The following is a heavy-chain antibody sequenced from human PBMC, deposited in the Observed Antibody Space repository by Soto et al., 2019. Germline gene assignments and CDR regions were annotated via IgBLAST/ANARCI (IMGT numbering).Heavy chain of an antibody. Sequence: QVQLVESGGGMVQPGRSLRLSCAASGFTFSSYGMHWVRQAPGKGLEWVAVIWYDGSNKYYADSVKGRFTISRDNSKNTLYLQMNSLRAEDTAVYYCARAGVSGWYVGAFDYWGQGTLVTVSS. CDR1: GFTFSSYG. V-gene: IGHV3-33*01. J-gene: IGHJ4*02. D-gene: IGHD6-19*01. CDR2: IWYDGSNK. CDR3: ARAGVSGWYVGAFDY.